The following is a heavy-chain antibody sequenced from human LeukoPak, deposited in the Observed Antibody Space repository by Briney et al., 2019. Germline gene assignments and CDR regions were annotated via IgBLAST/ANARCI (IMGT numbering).Heavy chain of an antibody. Sequence: ASVKVSCKTSGYTFSDYYIHWIRQAPGQGLEWMGWINTNTGNPTCAQGFTGRFVFSLDTSVSTAYLQISSLKAEDTAVYYCARVRLRYFDWLSRAYMDVWGKGTTVTVSS. D-gene: IGHD3-9*01. CDR2: INTNTGNP. CDR1: GYTFSDYY. V-gene: IGHV7-4-1*02. J-gene: IGHJ6*03. CDR3: ARVRLRYFDWLSRAYMDV.